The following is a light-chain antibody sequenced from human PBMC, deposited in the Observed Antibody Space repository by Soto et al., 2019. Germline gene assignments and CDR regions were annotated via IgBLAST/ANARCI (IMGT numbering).Light chain of an antibody. CDR3: RSYTSNNSWV. V-gene: IGLV2-14*01. J-gene: IGLJ3*02. CDR1: SSDVGGYNY. Sequence: QSALTQSASVSGSPGQSITISCTGTSSDVGGYNYVSWYQQQPGKAPKLIIYDVSNRPSGVSTRFSVSKSGNTASLTISGLHAEDEAADTCRSYTSNNSWVFGGGTTLTVL. CDR2: DVS.